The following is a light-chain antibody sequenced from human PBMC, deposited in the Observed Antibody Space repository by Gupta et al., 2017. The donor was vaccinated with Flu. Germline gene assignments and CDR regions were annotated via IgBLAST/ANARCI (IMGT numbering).Light chain of an antibody. J-gene: IGKJ4*01. CDR1: QDIASY. Sequence: DIQMTQSPPSLSASVGDRVTITCRASQDIASYLNWYQHKPGKAPQLLIYSTFKRGSGVPSRFSGSKYGTEFTLTISNRQPEDFATYYCQQTVSYPSVIFGRGTKVDIK. CDR2: STF. V-gene: IGKV1-39*01. CDR3: QQTVSYPSVI.